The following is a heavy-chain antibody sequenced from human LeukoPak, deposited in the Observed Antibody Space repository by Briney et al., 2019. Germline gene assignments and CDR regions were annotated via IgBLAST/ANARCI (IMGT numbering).Heavy chain of an antibody. Sequence: SVKVSCKASGGTFSSYAISWVQQAPGQGLEWMGGIIPIFGTANYAQKFQGRVTITADESTSTAYMELSSLRSEDTAVYYCARDRCSSTSCSLHDAFDIWGQGTMVTVSS. V-gene: IGHV1-69*13. J-gene: IGHJ3*02. CDR2: IIPIFGTA. CDR1: GGTFSSYA. CDR3: ARDRCSSTSCSLHDAFDI. D-gene: IGHD2-2*01.